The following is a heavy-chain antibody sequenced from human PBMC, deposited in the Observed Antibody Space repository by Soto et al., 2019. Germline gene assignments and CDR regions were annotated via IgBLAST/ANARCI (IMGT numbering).Heavy chain of an antibody. V-gene: IGHV2-5*02. CDR3: ARSLWFGELH. CDR2: IYWDNDK. CDR1: GFSFSTTGVG. D-gene: IGHD3-10*01. Sequence: QITLKESGPTLVKPTQTLTLTCSFSGFSFSTTGVGVGWIRQSPGKALEWLAIIYWDNDKRYSPSLKSRVTITKDTSKNQVALTVTNMDPVDTGTYYCARSLWFGELHWGQGALVTVSS. J-gene: IGHJ4*02.